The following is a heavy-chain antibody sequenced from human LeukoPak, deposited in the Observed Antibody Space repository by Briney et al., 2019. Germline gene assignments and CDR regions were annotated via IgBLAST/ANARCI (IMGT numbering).Heavy chain of an antibody. CDR2: IYHSGST. CDR1: GGSISSSNW. J-gene: IGHJ3*02. D-gene: IGHD4-17*01. CDR3: ATDYGDYVGASHI. V-gene: IGHV4-4*02. Sequence: SETLSLTCAVSGGSISSSNWWSWVRQPPGKGLEWIGEIYHSGSTNYNPSLKSRVTMSVDTSKNQFSLKLTSVTAADTAVYYCATDYGDYVGASHIWGQGTMVTVSS.